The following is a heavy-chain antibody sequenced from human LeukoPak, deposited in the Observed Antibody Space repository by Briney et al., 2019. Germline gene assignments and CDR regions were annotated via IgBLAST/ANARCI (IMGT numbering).Heavy chain of an antibody. J-gene: IGHJ4*02. CDR3: ARAAVPYYFDY. CDR1: GYSISSGYY. D-gene: IGHD2-2*01. CDR2: IYYSGST. V-gene: IGHV4-61*01. Sequence: SETLSLTCAVSGYSISSGYYWSWIRQPPGKGLEWIGYIYYSGSTNYNPSLKSRVTISVDTSKNQFSLKLSSVTAADTAVYYCARAAVPYYFDYWGQGTLVTVSS.